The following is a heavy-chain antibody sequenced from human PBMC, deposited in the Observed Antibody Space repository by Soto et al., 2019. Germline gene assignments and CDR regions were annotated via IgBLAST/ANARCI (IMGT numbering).Heavy chain of an antibody. CDR3: ARDRGNGGAFDI. V-gene: IGHV4-31*03. Sequence: SETLSLTCTVSGSSISSGGYYWSWIRQHPGKGLEWIGYIYYSGSTYYNPSLKSRVTISVDTSKNQFSLKLSSVTAADTAVYYCARDRGNGGAFDIWGQGTMVTVSS. CDR2: IYYSGST. D-gene: IGHD2-8*01. J-gene: IGHJ3*02. CDR1: GSSISSGGYY.